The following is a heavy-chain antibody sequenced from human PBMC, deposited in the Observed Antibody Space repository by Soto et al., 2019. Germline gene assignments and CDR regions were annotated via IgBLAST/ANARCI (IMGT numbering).Heavy chain of an antibody. J-gene: IGHJ6*02. CDR1: GGSISRYY. V-gene: IGHV4-59*08. CDR2: IYYSGST. CDR3: ASHGSRAYGMDV. Sequence: SETLSLTCTVSGGSISRYYWSWIRQPPGKGLEWIGYIYYSGSTNYNPSLKSRVTISVDTSKKQFSLNLSSVTAADTAVYYCASHGSRAYGMDVWGQGTTVTVSS.